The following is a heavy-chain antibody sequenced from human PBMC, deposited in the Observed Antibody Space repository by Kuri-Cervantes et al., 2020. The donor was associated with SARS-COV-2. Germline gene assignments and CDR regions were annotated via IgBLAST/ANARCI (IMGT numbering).Heavy chain of an antibody. Sequence: GGSLRLSCAASGFTVSSNYMSWVRQAPGKGLEWVSAISGSGGSTYYADSVKGRFTISRDNSKNTLYLQMNSLRAEDTAVYYCAKSRIWFREIDVWGKGTTVTVSS. CDR2: ISGSGGST. D-gene: IGHD3-10*01. CDR3: AKSRIWFREIDV. V-gene: IGHV3-23*01. CDR1: GFTVSSNY. J-gene: IGHJ6*04.